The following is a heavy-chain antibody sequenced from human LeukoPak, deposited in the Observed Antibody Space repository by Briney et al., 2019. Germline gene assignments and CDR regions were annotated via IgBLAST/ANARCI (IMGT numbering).Heavy chain of an antibody. CDR1: GFTFSSYE. CDR2: ISSSGSTI. Sequence: GGSLRLSCAASGFTFSSYEMNWVRQAPGKGLEWVSYISSSGSTIYYADSVKGRFTISRDNAKNSLYLQMNSLRAEDTAVYYCAREGSYYAFDYWGQGTLVTASS. D-gene: IGHD1-26*01. CDR3: AREGSYYAFDY. J-gene: IGHJ4*02. V-gene: IGHV3-48*03.